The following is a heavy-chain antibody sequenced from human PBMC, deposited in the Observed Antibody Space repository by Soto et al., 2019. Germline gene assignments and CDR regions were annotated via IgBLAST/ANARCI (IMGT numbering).Heavy chain of an antibody. CDR2: IYYSGST. Sequence: PSETLSLTCTVSGGSISSCGYYWSWIRHHPGKGLEWIGYIYYSGSTYYNPSLKSRVTISVDTSKNQFSLKLSSVTAADTAVYYCARTTYYYDSSGYPDYWGQGTLVTVSS. V-gene: IGHV4-31*03. D-gene: IGHD3-22*01. CDR3: ARTTYYYDSSGYPDY. J-gene: IGHJ4*02. CDR1: GGSISSCGYY.